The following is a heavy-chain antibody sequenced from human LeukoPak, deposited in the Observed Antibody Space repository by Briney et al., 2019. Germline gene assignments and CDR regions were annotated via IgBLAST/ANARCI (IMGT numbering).Heavy chain of an antibody. CDR2: INHSGST. CDR3: ARGQSRVRGVIIVDY. Sequence: PSETLSLTCAVYGGSFSGYYWSWIRQPPGKGLEWIGEINHSGSTNYNPSLKSRVTISVDTSKNQFSLKLSSVTAADTAVYYCARGQSRVRGVIIVDYWGQGTLVTVSS. CDR1: GGSFSGYY. D-gene: IGHD3-10*01. J-gene: IGHJ4*02. V-gene: IGHV4-34*01.